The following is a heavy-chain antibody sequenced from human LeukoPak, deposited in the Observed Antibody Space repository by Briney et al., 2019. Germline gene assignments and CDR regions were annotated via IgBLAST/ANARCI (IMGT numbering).Heavy chain of an antibody. Sequence: VASVKVSCKASGGTFSSYAISWVRQAPGQGLEWMGGIIPIFGTANYAQKFQGRVTITTDESTSTAYMELSSLRSEDTAVYYCARDSSSSQRRYYYMDVWGKGTTVTVSS. CDR1: GGTFSSYA. CDR3: ARDSSSSQRRYYYMDV. D-gene: IGHD6-6*01. CDR2: IIPIFGTA. J-gene: IGHJ6*03. V-gene: IGHV1-69*05.